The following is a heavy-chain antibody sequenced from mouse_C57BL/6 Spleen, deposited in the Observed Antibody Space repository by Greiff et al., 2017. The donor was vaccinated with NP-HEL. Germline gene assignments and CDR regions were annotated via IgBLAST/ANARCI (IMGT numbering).Heavy chain of an antibody. V-gene: IGHV1-7*01. Sequence: QVQLKQSGAELAKPGASVKLSCKASGYTFTSYWMHWVKQRPGQGLEWIGYINPSSGYTKYNQKFKDKATLTADKSSSTAYMQLSSLTYEDSAVYYCAREGSNYEGWFAYWGQGTLVTVSA. CDR1: GYTFTSYW. D-gene: IGHD2-5*01. CDR2: INPSSGYT. J-gene: IGHJ3*01. CDR3: AREGSNYEGWFAY.